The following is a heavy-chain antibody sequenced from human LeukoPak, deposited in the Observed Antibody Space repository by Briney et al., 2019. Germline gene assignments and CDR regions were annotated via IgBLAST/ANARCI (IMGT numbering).Heavy chain of an antibody. CDR1: GGSTSSGDYF. D-gene: IGHD6-19*01. Sequence: PSETLSFTCTVSGGSTSSGDYFWSWIRQPPGKGLEWIGYIYYSGTTYYNPSLKSRVTISVDTSKNQFSLNLSSVTAADTAVYFCARETMAGHFDYWGQGTLVTVSS. J-gene: IGHJ4*02. V-gene: IGHV4-30-4*01. CDR3: ARETMAGHFDY. CDR2: IYYSGTT.